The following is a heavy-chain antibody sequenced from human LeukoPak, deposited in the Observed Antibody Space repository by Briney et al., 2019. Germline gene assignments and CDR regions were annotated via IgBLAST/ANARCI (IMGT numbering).Heavy chain of an antibody. CDR3: ANRIAAAGTV. J-gene: IGHJ4*02. D-gene: IGHD6-13*01. CDR1: GYTLTELS. Sequence: ASVKVSCKVSGYTLTELSMHWVRQAPGKGLEWMGGFDPEDGETIYAQKFQGRVTITADESTSTAYMELSSLRSEDTAVYYCANRIAAAGTVWGQGTLVTVSS. V-gene: IGHV1-24*01. CDR2: FDPEDGET.